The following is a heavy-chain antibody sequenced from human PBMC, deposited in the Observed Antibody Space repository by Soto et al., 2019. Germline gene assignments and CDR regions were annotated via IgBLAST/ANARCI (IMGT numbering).Heavy chain of an antibody. D-gene: IGHD2-15*01. J-gene: IGHJ6*02. CDR1: GGSISSYY. V-gene: IGHV4-59*01. CDR3: ARVFVRGYYGMDV. CDR2: IYYSGST. Sequence: PTETLSLTCTVSGGSISSYYWSWIRQPPGKGLEWIGYIYYSGSTNYNPSLKSRVTISVDTSKNQFSLKLSSVTAADTAVYYCARVFVRGYYGMDVWGQGTTVTVYS.